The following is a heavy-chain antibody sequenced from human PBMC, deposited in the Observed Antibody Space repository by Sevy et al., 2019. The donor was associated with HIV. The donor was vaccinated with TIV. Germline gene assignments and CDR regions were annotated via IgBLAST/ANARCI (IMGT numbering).Heavy chain of an antibody. CDR3: ARSAAVSNFDY. Sequence: ASVKVSCKASGYTFTGYYMHWVRQAPGQGLEWMGRINPNSGGANYAQTFQGRVTMTRDTSISAAYMELSRLRFDDTAIYYCARSAAVSNFDYWGQGTLVTVSS. CDR1: GYTFTGYY. CDR2: INPNSGGA. D-gene: IGHD2-2*01. V-gene: IGHV1-2*06. J-gene: IGHJ4*02.